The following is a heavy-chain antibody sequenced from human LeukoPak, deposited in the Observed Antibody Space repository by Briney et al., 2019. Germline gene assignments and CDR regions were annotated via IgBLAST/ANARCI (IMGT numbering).Heavy chain of an antibody. CDR3: ARAGLLMVYASLDY. J-gene: IGHJ4*02. Sequence: SETLSLTCAVCGGSFSGYYWSWIRQPPGKGLEWIGEINHSGSTNYNPSLKSRVTISVDTSKNQFSLKLSSVTAADTAVYCCARAGLLMVYASLDYWGQGTLVTVSS. CDR1: GGSFSGYY. CDR2: INHSGST. D-gene: IGHD2-8*01. V-gene: IGHV4-34*01.